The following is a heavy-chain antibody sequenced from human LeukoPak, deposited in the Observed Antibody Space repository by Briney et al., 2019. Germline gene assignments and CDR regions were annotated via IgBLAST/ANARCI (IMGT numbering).Heavy chain of an antibody. V-gene: IGHV3-33*01. D-gene: IGHD3-16*01. CDR1: GLTFSSYG. CDR2: IWYDRSNE. CDR3: ARDRFPRDYYYYYGMDV. Sequence: GRSLRLSCAASGLTFSSYGMHWVRQAPGKGLEWVAVIWYDRSNEYYADSVKGRFTISRDNSKDTLYLQMNSLRAEDTAVYYCARDRFPRDYYYYYGMDVWGKGTTVTVSS. J-gene: IGHJ6*04.